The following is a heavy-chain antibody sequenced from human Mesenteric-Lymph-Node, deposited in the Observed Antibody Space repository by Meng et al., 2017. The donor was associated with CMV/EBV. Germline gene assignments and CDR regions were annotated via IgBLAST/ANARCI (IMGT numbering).Heavy chain of an antibody. CDR3: ARPERGGGYDFWSGYFSGWFDP. J-gene: IGHJ5*02. CDR1: GGSLSGYY. D-gene: IGHD3-3*01. Sequence: SETLSLTCGVYGGSLSGYYWGWIRQPPGKGLERIGEINHSGSTNYNPSLKSRVTISVDTSKNQFSLKLSSVTAADTAVYYCARPERGGGYDFWSGYFSGWFDPWGQGTLVTVSS. V-gene: IGHV4-34*01. CDR2: INHSGST.